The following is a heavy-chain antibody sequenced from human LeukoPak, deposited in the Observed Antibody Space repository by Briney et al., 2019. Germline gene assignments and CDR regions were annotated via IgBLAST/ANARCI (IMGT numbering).Heavy chain of an antibody. CDR1: GFTFSSYG. CDR3: AKDHRGYSSGWYFDY. V-gene: IGHV3-30*02. J-gene: IGHJ4*02. CDR2: IRYDGSNK. D-gene: IGHD6-19*01. Sequence: GGSLRLSCAASGFTFSSYGMHWVRQAPGKGLEWVAFIRYDGSNKYYADSVKGRFTISRDNSKNTLYLQMNSLRAEDTAVYYCAKDHRGYSSGWYFDYWGQGTLVTVSS.